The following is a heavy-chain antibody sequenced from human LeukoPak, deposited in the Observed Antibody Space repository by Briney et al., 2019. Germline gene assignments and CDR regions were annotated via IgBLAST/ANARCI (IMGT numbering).Heavy chain of an antibody. D-gene: IGHD6-13*01. V-gene: IGHV3-33*01. CDR1: GFTFSSNG. CDR3: ARDRSLRYSNSWYEDY. CDR2: IWYDGSNK. J-gene: IGHJ4*02. Sequence: PGGSLRLSCAASGFTFSSNGMHWVRQAPGKGLEWVAVIWYDGSNKYYADSVKGRFTISRDNSKNTLYLQMNSLRAEDTAVYYCARDRSLRYSNSWYEDYWGQGTLVTVSS.